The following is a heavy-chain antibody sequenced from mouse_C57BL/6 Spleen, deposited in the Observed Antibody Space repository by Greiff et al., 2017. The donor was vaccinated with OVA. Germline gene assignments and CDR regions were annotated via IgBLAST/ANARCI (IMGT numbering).Heavy chain of an antibody. V-gene: IGHV5-17*01. D-gene: IGHD1-1*01. CDR2: ISSGSSTI. CDR3: ARDTTVVDSWFAY. Sequence: EVKLQESGGGLVKPGGSLKLSCAASGFTFSDYGMHWVRQAPEKGLEWVAYISSGSSTIYYADTVKGRFTISRDNAKNTLFLQMTSLRSEDTAMYYCARDTTVVDSWFAYWGQGTLVTVSA. CDR1: GFTFSDYG. J-gene: IGHJ3*01.